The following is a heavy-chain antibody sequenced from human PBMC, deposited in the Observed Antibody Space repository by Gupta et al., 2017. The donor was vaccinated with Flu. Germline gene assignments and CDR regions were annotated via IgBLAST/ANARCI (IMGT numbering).Heavy chain of an antibody. CDR3: ARMPYGTNSFDY. V-gene: IGHV1-18*01. CDR1: GYSFSDYP. Sequence: QVHLVQSETEVKKPGASVKVSCKASGYSFSDYPMSWVRQAPGQGLEWMGWISTHNGDTSYAQDLQGRITMTTDTSTSTVFRELRSLRSDDTAVYYCARMPYGTNSFDYWGQGTLVSVSS. D-gene: IGHD2-8*01. J-gene: IGHJ4*02. CDR2: ISTHNGDT.